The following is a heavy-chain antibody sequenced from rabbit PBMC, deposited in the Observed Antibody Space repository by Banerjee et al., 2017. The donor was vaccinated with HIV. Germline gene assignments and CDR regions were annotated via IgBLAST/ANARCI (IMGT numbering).Heavy chain of an antibody. V-gene: IGHV1S45*01. CDR3: ARGDYSGPYAVYAACNF. D-gene: IGHD4-1*01. CDR1: GFSFSSYYY. Sequence: QEQLEESGGELVKHAGSLTIPCKTSGFSFSSYYYMNWVRQAPGKGLEWIGFIDTNTGKTFYASWAKGRFTISKTSSTTVTHQMTILIAAHTATYFCARGDYSGPYAVYAACNFWGQVTLVTVS. J-gene: IGHJ3*01. CDR2: IDTNTGKT.